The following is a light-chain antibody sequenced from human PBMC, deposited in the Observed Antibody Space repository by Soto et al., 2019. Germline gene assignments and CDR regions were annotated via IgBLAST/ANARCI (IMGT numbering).Light chain of an antibody. CDR3: QQYNDNWT. V-gene: IGKV1-5*03. J-gene: IGKJ1*01. CDR1: QSISSW. CDR2: KAS. Sequence: DIQMTQSPSTLSASVGDRVTITCRASQSISSWLAWYQQKPGTAPKLLNYKASTLQSGVPSRFSGSGSGTEFILTISSLQPYDSATYFCQQYNDNWTFGQGNKVDIK.